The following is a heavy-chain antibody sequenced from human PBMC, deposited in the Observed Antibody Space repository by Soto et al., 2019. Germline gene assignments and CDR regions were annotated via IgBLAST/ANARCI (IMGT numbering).Heavy chain of an antibody. D-gene: IGHD2-15*01. J-gene: IGHJ6*03. Sequence: PGGSLRLSCTASGFTFGDYAMSWFRQAPGKGLEWVGFIRSKAYGGTTEYAASVKGRFTISRDDSKSIAYLQMNSLKTEDTAVNYCTRDYREKGCSGGSCYSGGGYYYYYYMDVWGKGTTVTVSS. CDR3: TRDYREKGCSGGSCYSGGGYYYYYYMDV. V-gene: IGHV3-49*03. CDR1: GFTFGDYA. CDR2: IRSKAYGGTT.